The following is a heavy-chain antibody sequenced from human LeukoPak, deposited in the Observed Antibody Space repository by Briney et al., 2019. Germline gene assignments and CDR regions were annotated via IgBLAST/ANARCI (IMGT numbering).Heavy chain of an antibody. D-gene: IGHD6-13*01. V-gene: IGHV3-23*01. Sequence: GGSLRLSCAASGFTFSSYAMSWVRQAPGKGLEWVSAISGSGGSTYYADSVKGRFTISRDNSKNMLYLQMNSLRAEDTAVYYCAKAMSSSWYYFDYWGQGTLVTVSS. CDR3: AKAMSSSWYYFDY. CDR2: ISGSGGST. J-gene: IGHJ4*02. CDR1: GFTFSSYA.